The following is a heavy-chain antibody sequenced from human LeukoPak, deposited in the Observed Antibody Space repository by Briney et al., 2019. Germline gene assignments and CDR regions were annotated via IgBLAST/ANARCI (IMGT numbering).Heavy chain of an antibody. Sequence: GASVKVSCEVSGYTLTQLSMHWVRQAPGKGLEWMGSFDPEDGKTIYAQKFQGRVTMTEDTSADTAFMELSSLRSEDTAVYYCATDREYYEDSGSPLTDWGQGTLVTVSS. V-gene: IGHV1-24*01. CDR3: ATDREYYEDSGSPLTD. CDR2: FDPEDGKT. CDR1: GYTLTQLS. D-gene: IGHD3-22*01. J-gene: IGHJ4*02.